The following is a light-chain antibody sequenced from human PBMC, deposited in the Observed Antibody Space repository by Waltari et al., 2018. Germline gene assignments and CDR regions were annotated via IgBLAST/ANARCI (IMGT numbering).Light chain of an antibody. CDR3: QQYSSYSYT. CDR1: QSISSW. J-gene: IGKJ2*01. Sequence: DIQMTQSPSTLSASIGDRVTITCRASQSISSWLAWYQQKPGKAPKLLIYLASTLESGVPSRFSGSGSGTEFTLTISSLQPDDFATYYCQQYSSYSYTFGQGTKLEI. CDR2: LAS. V-gene: IGKV1-5*03.